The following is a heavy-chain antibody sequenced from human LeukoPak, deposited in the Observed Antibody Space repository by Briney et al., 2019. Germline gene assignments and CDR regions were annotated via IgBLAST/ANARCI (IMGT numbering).Heavy chain of an antibody. Sequence: PGRSLRLSCAAAGFTLSDYYMSWIRQAPGKGMECVSYISSSGSTIYYADAVKGRFTISRNNAKNSLYLQMNSLRVEDTGVYYCTRYSGYPGDYWGQGTLVTVSS. J-gene: IGHJ4*02. V-gene: IGHV3-11*01. CDR1: GFTLSDYY. CDR2: ISSSGSTI. CDR3: TRYSGYPGDY. D-gene: IGHD5-12*01.